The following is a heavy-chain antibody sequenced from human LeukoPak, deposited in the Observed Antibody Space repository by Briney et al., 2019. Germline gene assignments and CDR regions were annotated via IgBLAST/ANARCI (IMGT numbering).Heavy chain of an antibody. Sequence: VASVKVSCKVSGYTLTELTMHWMRQAPGKGLEWMGGFDPEDGETIYAQKFQGRVTMTEDTSTDTAYMELSSLRSEDTAVYYCATVGRYSGSYWVMDYWGQGTLVTVSS. V-gene: IGHV1-24*01. CDR1: GYTLTELT. J-gene: IGHJ4*02. CDR2: FDPEDGET. D-gene: IGHD1-26*01. CDR3: ATVGRYSGSYWVMDY.